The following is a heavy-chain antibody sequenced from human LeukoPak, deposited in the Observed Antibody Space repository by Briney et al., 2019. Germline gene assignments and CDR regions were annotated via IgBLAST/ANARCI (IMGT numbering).Heavy chain of an antibody. J-gene: IGHJ5*02. Sequence: ASVKVSCKASGYTFTGYYMHWVRQAPGQGLEWMGWINPNSGGPNYAQKFQGRVTMTRDTSISTAYMELSRLRSDDTAVYYCASFVTTVDHWFDPWGQGTLVTVSS. CDR3: ASFVTTVDHWFDP. CDR2: INPNSGGP. V-gene: IGHV1-2*02. CDR1: GYTFTGYY. D-gene: IGHD4-17*01.